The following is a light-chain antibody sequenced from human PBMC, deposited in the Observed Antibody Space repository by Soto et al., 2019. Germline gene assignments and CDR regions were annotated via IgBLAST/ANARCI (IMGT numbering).Light chain of an antibody. Sequence: QSALTQPASLSGSPGQSSTISCTGTSTDVGGYNYVSWYQQHPGKAPKLMIYEVSNRPSGVSNRFSGSKSGNTASLTISGLQAEDEAEYYCSSYTSGTTPVFGGGTQLTVL. CDR3: SSYTSGTTPV. CDR2: EVS. J-gene: IGLJ2*01. V-gene: IGLV2-14*01. CDR1: STDVGGYNY.